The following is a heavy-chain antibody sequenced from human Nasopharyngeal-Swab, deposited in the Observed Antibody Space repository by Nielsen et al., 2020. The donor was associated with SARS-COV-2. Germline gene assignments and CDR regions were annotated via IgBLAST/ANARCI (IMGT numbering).Heavy chain of an antibody. CDR2: IYPGDSDT. V-gene: IGHV5-51*01. D-gene: IGHD6-25*01. J-gene: IGHJ4*02. Sequence: GESLKLSCNCSGYLFTSYWIVWVRQMPGKGLEWMGIIYPGDSDTRYSPSFQGQVTISADKSISTAYLQWSRLKASDTAMYYCARPGAGDSSAFDYLGQGTLVTVSS. CDR1: GYLFTSYW. CDR3: ARPGAGDSSAFDY.